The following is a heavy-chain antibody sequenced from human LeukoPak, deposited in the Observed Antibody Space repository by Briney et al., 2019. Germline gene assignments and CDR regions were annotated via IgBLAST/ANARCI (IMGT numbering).Heavy chain of an antibody. J-gene: IGHJ3*02. D-gene: IGHD6-19*01. Sequence: ASVKVSCKASGYTFTSYDINWVRQATGQGLEWMGWMNPNSGNTGYAQKFQGRVTMTRNTSISTAYMELSSLRSEDTAVYYCARDWYSSGFDAFDIWGQGTMVTVSS. CDR3: ARDWYSSGFDAFDI. CDR2: MNPNSGNT. V-gene: IGHV1-8*01. CDR1: GYTFTSYD.